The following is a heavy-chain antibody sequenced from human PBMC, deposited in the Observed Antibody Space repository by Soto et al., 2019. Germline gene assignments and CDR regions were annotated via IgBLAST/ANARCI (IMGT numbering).Heavy chain of an antibody. Sequence: QITLKESGPTLVKPTQTRTLTCTFSGFSLSTSGVGVGWIRQPPGKALECLAPIYWDDDKRYSPSLKHRLTITKDTSKNQVVLTMTNMDPVDTATYYCAHIIDTTMVTPYYFDYWGQGTLVTVSS. CDR1: GFSLSTSGVG. CDR2: IYWDDDK. D-gene: IGHD5-18*01. CDR3: AHIIDTTMVTPYYFDY. V-gene: IGHV2-5*02. J-gene: IGHJ4*02.